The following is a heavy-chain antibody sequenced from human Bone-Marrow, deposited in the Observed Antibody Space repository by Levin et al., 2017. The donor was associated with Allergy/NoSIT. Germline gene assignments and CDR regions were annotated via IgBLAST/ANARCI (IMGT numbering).Heavy chain of an antibody. CDR3: VKDRSNSWAFDY. CDR1: GFTFSNYV. J-gene: IGHJ4*02. D-gene: IGHD6-13*01. Sequence: PGESLKISCAASGFTFSNYVMYWVRQAPGKGLEWVTRISHDGSDKSYADSVKGRFTISRDNSRNTLYLQMNSLSAGDTAVYFCVKDRSNSWAFDYWGQGTLVTVSS. CDR2: ISHDGSDK. V-gene: IGHV3-30*18.